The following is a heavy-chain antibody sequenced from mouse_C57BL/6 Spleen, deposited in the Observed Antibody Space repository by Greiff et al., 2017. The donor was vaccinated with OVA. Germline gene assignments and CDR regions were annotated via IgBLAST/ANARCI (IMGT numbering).Heavy chain of an antibody. CDR1: GFSLTSYG. D-gene: IGHD1-1*01. J-gene: IGHJ4*01. CDR3: ARWVTTDAMDY. V-gene: IGHV2-2*01. CDR2: IWSGGSK. Sequence: VQLVESGPGLVQPSQSLSITCTVSGFSLTSYGVHWVRQSPGKGLEWLGVIWSGGSKDYNAAFISRLSISKDNSKSQVFFKMNSLQADDTSICYCARWVTTDAMDYWGQGTSVTVSS.